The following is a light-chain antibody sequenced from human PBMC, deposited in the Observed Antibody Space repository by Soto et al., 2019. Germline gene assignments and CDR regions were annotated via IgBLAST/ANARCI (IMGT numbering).Light chain of an antibody. CDR3: CSYVHSNTLV. CDR1: SSGVGSYDL. Sequence: QSALTQPPSVSGSPGQSITISCTGTSSGVGSYDLVSWYQQHPGKAPKLIIFEVSERPSGVSHRFSGSKSGKTASLTISGLQAEDEADYYCCSYVHSNTLVFGGGTKLTVL. J-gene: IGLJ2*01. CDR2: EVS. V-gene: IGLV2-23*02.